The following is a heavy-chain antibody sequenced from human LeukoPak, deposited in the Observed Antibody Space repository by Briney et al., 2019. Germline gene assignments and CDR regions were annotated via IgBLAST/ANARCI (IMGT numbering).Heavy chain of an antibody. V-gene: IGHV1-69*04. CDR1: GYNFNSYD. D-gene: IGHD4-17*01. J-gene: IGHJ4*02. Sequence: SVKVSCKASGYNFNSYDINWVRQAPGQGLEWMGRIIPILGIANYAQKFQGRVTITADKSTSTAYMELSSLRSEDTAVYYCARDDGDYSKFDYWGQGTLVTVSS. CDR3: ARDDGDYSKFDY. CDR2: IIPILGIA.